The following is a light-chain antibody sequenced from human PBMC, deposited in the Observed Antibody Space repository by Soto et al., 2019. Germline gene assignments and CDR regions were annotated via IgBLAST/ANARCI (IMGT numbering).Light chain of an antibody. J-gene: IGKJ1*01. CDR2: GAS. CDR1: QSVSTS. Sequence: EIAMTQSPATLSVSPGERATLSCGASQSVSTSLAWYQQTPGQAPRLLIYGASTRATGVPARFSGSGSGTEFTLTICSLQSEDFAIYYCQQYKLCPRTFGQGTKVEIK. CDR3: QQYKLCPRT. V-gene: IGKV3-15*01.